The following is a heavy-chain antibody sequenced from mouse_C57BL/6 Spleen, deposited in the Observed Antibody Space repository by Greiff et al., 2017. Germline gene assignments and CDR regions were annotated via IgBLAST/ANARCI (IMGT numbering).Heavy chain of an antibody. CDR1: GYAFSSYW. D-gene: IGHD1-1*01. CDR2: IYPGDGDT. V-gene: IGHV1-80*01. CDR3: ARDRSYGSSYEYFDV. Sequence: VQLQQSGAELVKPWASVKISCKASGYAFSSYWMNWVKQRPGKGLEWIGQIYPGDGDTNYNGQFMGKATLTADKSSSTAYMQLSSLTSEDAAVYFCARDRSYGSSYEYFDVWGTGTTVTVSS. J-gene: IGHJ1*03.